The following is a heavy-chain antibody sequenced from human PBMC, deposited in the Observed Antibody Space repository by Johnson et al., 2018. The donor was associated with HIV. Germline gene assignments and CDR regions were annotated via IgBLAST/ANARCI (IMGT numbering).Heavy chain of an antibody. D-gene: IGHD1-26*01. CDR1: GFIFSTYA. V-gene: IGHV3-30-3*01. Sequence: VQLVESGGGVVQPGRSPRLSCAASGFIFSTYAMHWVRQAPGKGLEWVAVISYDGSNKYYADSVKGRFTISRDNSKNTLYLQMNSLRAEDTAVYYCARGRAWDHYAFDIWGQGTMVTVSS. CDR3: ARGRAWDHYAFDI. J-gene: IGHJ3*02. CDR2: ISYDGSNK.